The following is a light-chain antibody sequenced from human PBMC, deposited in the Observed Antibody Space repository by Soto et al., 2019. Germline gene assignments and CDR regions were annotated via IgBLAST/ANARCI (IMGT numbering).Light chain of an antibody. CDR2: DIS. CDR3: SSYTSSSTVI. J-gene: IGLJ2*01. V-gene: IGLV2-14*03. Sequence: QSALTQPASVSGSPGQSITISCTGTSSDVGGYNYVSWYQQHPGKVPELMIYDISNRPSGVSNRFSGSKSGNTASLTISGLQAEDEADYYCSSYTSSSTVIFGGGTKVTVL. CDR1: SSDVGGYNY.